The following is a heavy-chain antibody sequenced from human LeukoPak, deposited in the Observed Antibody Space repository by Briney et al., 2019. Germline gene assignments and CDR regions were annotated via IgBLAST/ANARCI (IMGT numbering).Heavy chain of an antibody. J-gene: IGHJ6*03. Sequence: PGGSLRLSCAASGITFSSYAMTWVRQAPGKGLEWVSSFSFNGESTYYADSAKGRFTVSRDNSKNTLYLQMNSLRAEDTAVYYCAKGGYSNGRYYYYYMDVWGEGTTVTVSS. D-gene: IGHD5-18*01. CDR2: FSFNGEST. V-gene: IGHV3-23*01. CDR1: GITFSSYA. CDR3: AKGGYSNGRYYYYYMDV.